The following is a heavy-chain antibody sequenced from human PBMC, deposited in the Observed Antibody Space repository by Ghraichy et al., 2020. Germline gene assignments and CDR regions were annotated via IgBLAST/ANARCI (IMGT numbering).Heavy chain of an antibody. CDR3: AKAGVAHSSGYYRWFDP. Sequence: GESLRLSCAASGFTFSSHDMHWVRQAPGKGLEWVALISYVGDDKFYVDSVKGRFTISRENSKNTLFLQMDSLRPEDTAVYYCAKAGVAHSSGYYRWFDPWGQGTPVTVSS. V-gene: IGHV3-30*18. CDR1: GFTFSSHD. D-gene: IGHD3-22*01. J-gene: IGHJ5*02. CDR2: ISYVGDDK.